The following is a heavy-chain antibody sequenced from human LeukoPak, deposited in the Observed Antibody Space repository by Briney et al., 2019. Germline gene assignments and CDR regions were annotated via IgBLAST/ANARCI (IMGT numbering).Heavy chain of an antibody. J-gene: IGHJ4*02. CDR1: GLIVSSNY. D-gene: IGHD3-3*01. Sequence: GGSLRLSCAASGLIVSSNYMSWVRQAPGKGLEWVSITYSDGKTNYADSVKGRFTISRDNSKNTLSLQMNSLRAEDTAVYYCACSGPYGNGGVMTDYWGQGTLVTVSS. V-gene: IGHV3-66*01. CDR3: ACSGPYGNGGVMTDY. CDR2: TYSDGKT.